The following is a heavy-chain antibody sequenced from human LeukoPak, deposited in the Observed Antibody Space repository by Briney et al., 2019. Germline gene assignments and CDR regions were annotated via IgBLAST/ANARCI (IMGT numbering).Heavy chain of an antibody. CDR2: ISWNSGSI. D-gene: IGHD3-22*01. Sequence: PGRSLRLSCAASGFTFDDYAMHWVRQAPGKGLEWVSGISWNSGSIGYADSVKGRFTISRDNAKNSLYLQMNSLRAEDTALYYCAKDAYDSSGCHLDYWGQGTLVTVSS. V-gene: IGHV3-9*01. CDR1: GFTFDDYA. J-gene: IGHJ4*02. CDR3: AKDAYDSSGCHLDY.